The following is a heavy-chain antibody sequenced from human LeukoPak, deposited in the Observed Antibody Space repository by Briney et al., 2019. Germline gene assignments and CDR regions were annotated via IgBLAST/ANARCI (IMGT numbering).Heavy chain of an antibody. Sequence: SETLSLTCTVSGGSISSGDYYWSWIRQPPGKGLEWIGYIYYSGSTYYNPSLKNRVTISVDTSKNQFSLKLSSVTAADTAVYYCARVELWPCYDSSGYIDYWGQGTLVTVSS. J-gene: IGHJ4*02. CDR1: GGSISSGDYY. D-gene: IGHD3-22*01. CDR2: IYYSGST. V-gene: IGHV4-30-4*08. CDR3: ARVELWPCYDSSGYIDY.